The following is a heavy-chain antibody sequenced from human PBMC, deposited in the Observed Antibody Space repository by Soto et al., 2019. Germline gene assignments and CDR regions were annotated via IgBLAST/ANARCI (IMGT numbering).Heavy chain of an antibody. Sequence: QVTLVQSGAEVKKPGASVKVSCKASGYTFTSYAMHWVRQAPGQRLEWMGWINAGTGNTKYSQKFQGRVTITRDTSASTAYMELSSLRSEDTAVYYCAYDSSGYYDEKNPYYYGMDVWGQGTTVTVSS. CDR1: GYTFTSYA. J-gene: IGHJ6*02. V-gene: IGHV1-3*01. CDR2: INAGTGNT. D-gene: IGHD3-22*01. CDR3: AYDSSGYYDEKNPYYYGMDV.